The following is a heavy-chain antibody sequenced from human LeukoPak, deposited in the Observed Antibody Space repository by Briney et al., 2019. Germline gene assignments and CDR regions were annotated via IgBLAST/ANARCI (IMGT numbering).Heavy chain of an antibody. J-gene: IGHJ4*02. CDR2: IHPGDSET. Sequence: GASLKISCKASGYRFTSYWIGWVRQMPGTGLECMGIIHPGDSETSYSPYFQGQVTISADKSISTAYLQWSGLKASDTAMYYCARRSGATQPYFDFWGQGALVTVSS. V-gene: IGHV5-51*01. CDR3: ARRSGATQPYFDF. D-gene: IGHD1-26*01. CDR1: GYRFTSYW.